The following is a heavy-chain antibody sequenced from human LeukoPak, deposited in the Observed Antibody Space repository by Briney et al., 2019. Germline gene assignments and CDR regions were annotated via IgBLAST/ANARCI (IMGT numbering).Heavy chain of an antibody. CDR1: GFTFSSYG. CDR3: ARDRGYSSSPGAFDI. Sequence: PGGSLRLSCAASGFTFSSYGMHGVRQAPGRGLEWGAVIWYDGSNKYYADSVKGRFTISRDNSKNTLYLQMNSLRAEDTAVYYCARDRGYSSSPGAFDIWGQGTMVTVSS. J-gene: IGHJ3*02. D-gene: IGHD6-13*01. CDR2: IWYDGSNK. V-gene: IGHV3-33*01.